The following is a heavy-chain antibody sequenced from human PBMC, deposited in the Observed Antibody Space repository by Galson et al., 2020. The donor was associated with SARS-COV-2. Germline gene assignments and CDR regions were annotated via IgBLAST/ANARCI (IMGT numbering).Heavy chain of an antibody. CDR3: ARGGAAGLFYYFDY. CDR2: IGTAGDT. Sequence: GESLKISCAASGFIFSSYDMHWVRQATGKGLEWVSAIGTAGDTYYPGSVKGRFTISRENAKNSLYLQMNSLRAGDTAVYYCARGGAAGLFYYFDYWGQGTLVTVSS. V-gene: IGHV3-13*01. J-gene: IGHJ4*02. CDR1: GFIFSSYD. D-gene: IGHD6-13*01.